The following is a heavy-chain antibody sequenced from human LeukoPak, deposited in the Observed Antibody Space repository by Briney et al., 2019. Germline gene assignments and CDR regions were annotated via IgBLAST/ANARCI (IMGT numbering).Heavy chain of an antibody. CDR1: GFTFSSYA. V-gene: IGHV3-30-3*01. D-gene: IGHD6-13*01. CDR3: ARVKSSSWYQYPYYYYGMDV. J-gene: IGHJ6*02. CDR2: ISYDGSNK. Sequence: PGGSLRLSCAASGFTFSSYAMHWVRQAPGKGLEWVAVISYDGSNKYYADSVKGRFTISRDNSKNTLYLQMNSLRAEDTAVYYCARVKSSSWYQYPYYYYGMDVWGQGTTVTVSS.